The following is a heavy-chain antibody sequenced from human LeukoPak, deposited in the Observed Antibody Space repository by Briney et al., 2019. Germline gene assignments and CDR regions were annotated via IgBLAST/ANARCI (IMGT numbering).Heavy chain of an antibody. J-gene: IGHJ4*02. CDR3: ARRGYFDY. Sequence: GGSLRLSCAASGFTFSDYEMNWVRQAPGMGLEWVSYISNSGSTIYYADSVKGRFTISRDNAKNSLYLQLNSLRAEDTALYYCARRGYFDYWGQGTLVTVSS. CDR1: GFTFSDYE. V-gene: IGHV3-48*03. CDR2: ISNSGSTI.